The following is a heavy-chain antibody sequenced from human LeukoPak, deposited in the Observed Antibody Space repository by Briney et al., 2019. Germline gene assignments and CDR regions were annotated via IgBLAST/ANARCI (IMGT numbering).Heavy chain of an antibody. J-gene: IGHJ3*02. CDR2: IYSDGRT. Sequence: GGSLRLSCAASGFTVSSNYMSWVRQAPGKGLEWVSEIYSDGRTYYAASVEGRFSISRDNSKNTVYLQMDSLRAEDTAVYFCARELREHGVFDIWGQGTMVTVSS. CDR1: GFTVSSNY. D-gene: IGHD1-26*01. V-gene: IGHV3-53*01. CDR3: ARELREHGVFDI.